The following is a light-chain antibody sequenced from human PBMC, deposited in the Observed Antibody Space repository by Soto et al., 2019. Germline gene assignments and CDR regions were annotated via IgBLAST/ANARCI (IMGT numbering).Light chain of an antibody. Sequence: QSVLTQPPSVSAAPGQRVSISCSGSDSNIGNNYISWYRQVPGTAPKVVIYDNNQRPSWIPDRFSASKSGTSSTLAITGLRTGDEAFYYCGTWDSSLTSWVFGGGTKLTVL. CDR2: DNN. J-gene: IGLJ3*02. CDR1: DSNIGNNY. V-gene: IGLV1-51*01. CDR3: GTWDSSLTSWV.